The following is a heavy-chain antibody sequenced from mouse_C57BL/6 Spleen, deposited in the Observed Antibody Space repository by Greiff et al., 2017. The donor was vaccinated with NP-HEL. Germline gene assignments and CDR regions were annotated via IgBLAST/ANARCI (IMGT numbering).Heavy chain of an antibody. Sequence: VQLQESGPELVKPGASVKISCKASGYAFSSSWMNWVKQRPGKGLEWIGRIYPGDGDTNYNGKFKGKATLTADKSSSTAYMQLSSLTSEDSAVYFCARDWDWYFDVWGTGTTATVSS. V-gene: IGHV1-82*01. J-gene: IGHJ1*03. CDR1: GYAFSSSW. CDR3: ARDWDWYFDV. CDR2: IYPGDGDT. D-gene: IGHD4-1*01.